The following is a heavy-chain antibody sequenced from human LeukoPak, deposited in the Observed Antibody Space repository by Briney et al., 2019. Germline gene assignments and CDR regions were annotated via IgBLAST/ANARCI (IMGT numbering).Heavy chain of an antibody. CDR3: ARDIAQVSEVRVYYYYMDV. V-gene: IGHV1-69*13. CDR1: GGTFSSYA. J-gene: IGHJ6*03. D-gene: IGHD5/OR15-5a*01. CDR2: IIPIFGTA. Sequence: SVKVSCKASGGTFSSYAISWVRQAPGQGLEWMGGIIPIFGTANYAQTFQGRVTITADEPTSTADIELSSLRSEDTAVYYCARDIAQVSEVRVYYYYMDVWGKGTTVTVSS.